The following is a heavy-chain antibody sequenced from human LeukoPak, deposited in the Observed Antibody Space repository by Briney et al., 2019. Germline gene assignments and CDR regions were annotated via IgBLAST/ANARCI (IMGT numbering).Heavy chain of an antibody. V-gene: IGHV1-58*01. CDR2: IDVGSGNT. J-gene: IGHJ2*01. CDR3: AARGGVPAAAGNWYFDL. Sequence: SVKVSCKASGFTFTSSAVQWVRQARGQRLEWIGWIDVGSGNTNYAQKFQERVTITRDMSTSTAYMELSSLRSEDTAVYYCAARGGVPAAAGNWYFDLWGRGTLVTVSS. CDR1: GFTFTSSA. D-gene: IGHD2-2*01.